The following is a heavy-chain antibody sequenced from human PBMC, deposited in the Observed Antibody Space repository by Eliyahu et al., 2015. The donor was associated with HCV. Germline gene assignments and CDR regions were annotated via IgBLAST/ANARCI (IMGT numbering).Heavy chain of an antibody. D-gene: IGHD3-9*01. CDR2: IRSKSDGGTT. CDR1: GFSFGDHT. CDR3: TRISSYYNFLTVFLNYYYYYMDV. V-gene: IGHV3-49*05. J-gene: IGHJ6*03. Sequence: EVQLVESGGGLVKPGRSLRLSCTASGFSFGDHTISWFRQAPGRGLEWVSFIRSKSDGGTTEYAASVKGRFSISRDDSKNIAYLQMSGLNTEDTAVYYCTRISSYYNFLTVFLNYYYYYMDVWGKGTTVTVSS.